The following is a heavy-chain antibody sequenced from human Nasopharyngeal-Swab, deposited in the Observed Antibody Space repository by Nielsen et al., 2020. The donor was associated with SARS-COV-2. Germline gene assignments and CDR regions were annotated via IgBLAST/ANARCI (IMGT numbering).Heavy chain of an antibody. Sequence: LSLTCAASGFTFSDYYMSWIRQAPGKGLEWVSYISSSGSTIYYADSVKGRFTISRDNAKNSLYLQMNSLRAEDTAVYYCASRDATYYDILTGYQALYYFDYWGQGTLVTVSS. CDR1: GFTFSDYY. J-gene: IGHJ4*02. D-gene: IGHD3-9*01. V-gene: IGHV3-11*01. CDR2: ISSSGSTI. CDR3: ASRDATYYDILTGYQALYYFDY.